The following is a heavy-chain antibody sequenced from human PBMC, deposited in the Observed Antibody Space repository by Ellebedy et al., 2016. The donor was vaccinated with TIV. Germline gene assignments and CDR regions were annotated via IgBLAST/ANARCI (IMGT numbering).Heavy chain of an antibody. V-gene: IGHV3-13*01. Sequence: GESLKISXAASGFTFIHYDMHWVRQVPGEGLEWIAVVGTAGDTYYPGSVKGRFTISRENAKNSGHLQMNSLRAGDTAVYYCARGGTAAVPFYHYGMDVWGQGTTVTVSS. CDR2: VGTAGDT. CDR3: ARGGTAAVPFYHYGMDV. D-gene: IGHD6-13*01. J-gene: IGHJ6*02. CDR1: GFTFIHYD.